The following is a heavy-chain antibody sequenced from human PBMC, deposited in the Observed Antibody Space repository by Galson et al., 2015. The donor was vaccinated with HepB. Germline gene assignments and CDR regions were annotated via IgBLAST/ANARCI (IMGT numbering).Heavy chain of an antibody. V-gene: IGHV1-18*04. CDR1: GYTFTSYG. CDR3: VSDQLLYKGWFDP. J-gene: IGHJ5*02. CDR2: ISAYNGNT. Sequence: SVKVSCKASGYTFTSYGISWVRQAPGQGLEWMGWISAYNGNTNYAQKLQGRVTMTTDTSTSTAYMELRSLRSDDTAVYYCVSDQLLYKGWFDPWGQGTLVTVSS. D-gene: IGHD2-2*02.